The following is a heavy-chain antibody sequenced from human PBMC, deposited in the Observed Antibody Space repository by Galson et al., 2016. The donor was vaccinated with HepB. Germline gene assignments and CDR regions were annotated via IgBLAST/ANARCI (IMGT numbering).Heavy chain of an antibody. D-gene: IGHD5-24*01. V-gene: IGHV4-39*01. J-gene: IGHJ4*02. CDR1: GGSISSSSYS. Sequence: SETLSLTCTVSGGSISSSSYSWGWIRQPPGKGLEWIGSIYYSGSTYYNPSLKSRVTISVDTSKNQFSLKLSSVTAADTAVYYCARQSVSDDWGQGTLVTVSS. CDR2: IYYSGST. CDR3: ARQSVSDD.